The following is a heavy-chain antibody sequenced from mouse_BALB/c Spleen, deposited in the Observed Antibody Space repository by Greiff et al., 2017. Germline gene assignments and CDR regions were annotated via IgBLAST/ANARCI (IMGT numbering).Heavy chain of an antibody. CDR3: ARGGTYYFDY. V-gene: IGHV5-6-3*01. CDR1: GFTFSSYG. D-gene: IGHD3-3*01. J-gene: IGHJ2*01. CDR2: INSNGGST. Sequence: DVMLVESGGGLVQPGGSLKLSCAASGFTFSSYGMSWVRQTPDKRLELVATINSNGGSTYYPDSVKGRFTISRDNAKNTLYLQMSSLKSEDTAMYYCARGGTYYFDYWGQGTTLTVSS.